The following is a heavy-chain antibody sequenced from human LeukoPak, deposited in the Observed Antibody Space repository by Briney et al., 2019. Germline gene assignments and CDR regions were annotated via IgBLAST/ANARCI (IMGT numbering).Heavy chain of an antibody. CDR3: AKGGLPDAFDI. Sequence: PGRSLRLSCAASGFTFSSYGMHWVRQAPGKGLEWVAVISYDGSNKYYADSVKGRFTISRDNSKNTLYLQMNSLRAEDTAVYYCAKGGLPDAFDIWGQGTLVTVSS. CDR1: GFTFSSYG. CDR2: ISYDGSNK. J-gene: IGHJ3*02. D-gene: IGHD3-16*01. V-gene: IGHV3-30*18.